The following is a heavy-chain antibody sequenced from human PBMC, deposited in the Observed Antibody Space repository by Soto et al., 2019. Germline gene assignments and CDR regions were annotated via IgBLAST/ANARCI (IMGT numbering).Heavy chain of an antibody. CDR1: GDSISGYY. CDR3: AGGVVFDL. D-gene: IGHD3-16*01. CDR2: IYSSGNA. J-gene: IGHJ3*01. Sequence: QVQLQESGPGLVKPSETVSLICTVSGDSISGYYWSWIRQPAGKGLEWIGRIYSSGNANYNPSLKGRVSMSVDMSKNQFPLRVTFVPAAETAIYSCAGGVVFDLGGKGKKAPVSS. V-gene: IGHV4-4*07.